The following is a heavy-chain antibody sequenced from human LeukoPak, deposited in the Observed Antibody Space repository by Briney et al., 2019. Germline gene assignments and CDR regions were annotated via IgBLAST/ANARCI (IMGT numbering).Heavy chain of an antibody. D-gene: IGHD2-2*01. V-gene: IGHV1-8*01. CDR3: ARGTIYCSRTTCQDAFDI. CDR1: GYPFSSYD. Sequence: ASVKVSCKASGYPFSSYDINWVRQATGQGPEWMGWMNPNSGDTGYAQKFQGRVTMTRDTSIGTAYMDLSSLRSEDTAVYYCARGTIYCSRTTCQDAFDIWGQGTMVTVSS. CDR2: MNPNSGDT. J-gene: IGHJ3*02.